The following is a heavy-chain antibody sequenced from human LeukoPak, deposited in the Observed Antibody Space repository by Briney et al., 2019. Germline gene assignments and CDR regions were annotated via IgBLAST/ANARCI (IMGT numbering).Heavy chain of an antibody. J-gene: IGHJ3*02. CDR3: TRDLEMTPYAFDI. CDR2: IRSKAYGGTT. CDR1: GFTFGDYA. D-gene: IGHD5-24*01. V-gene: IGHV3-49*03. Sequence: GSLRLSCTASGFTFGDYAMSWFRQAPGKGLEWVGFIRSKAYGGTTEYAASVKGRFTISRDDSKSIAYLQMNSLKTEDTAVYYCTRDLEMTPYAFDIWGQGTMVTVSS.